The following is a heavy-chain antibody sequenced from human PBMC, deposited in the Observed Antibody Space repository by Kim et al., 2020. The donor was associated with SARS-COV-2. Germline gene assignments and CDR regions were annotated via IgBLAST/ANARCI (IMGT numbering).Heavy chain of an antibody. V-gene: IGHV3-21*01. Sequence: GGSLRLSCAASGFTFSSYSMNWVRQAPGKGLEWVSSISSSSSYIYYADSVKGRFTISRDNAKNSLYLQMNSLRAEDTAVYYCARDSSGWYTDAFDIWGQGTMVTLSS. CDR2: ISSSSSYI. J-gene: IGHJ3*02. CDR3: ARDSSGWYTDAFDI. CDR1: GFTFSSYS. D-gene: IGHD6-19*01.